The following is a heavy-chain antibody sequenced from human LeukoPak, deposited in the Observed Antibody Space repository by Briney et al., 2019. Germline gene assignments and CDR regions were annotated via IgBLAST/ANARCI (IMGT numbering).Heavy chain of an antibody. CDR3: ARGYRGTMVRGVITNWFDP. D-gene: IGHD3-10*01. Sequence: SETLSLTCTVSGGSISSSSYYWGWIRQPPGKGLEWIGSIYYSGSTYYNPSLKSRVTISVDTSKNQFSLKLSSVTAADTAVYYCARGYRGTMVRGVITNWFDPWGQGTLVTVSS. CDR1: GGSISSSSYY. CDR2: IYYSGST. V-gene: IGHV4-39*01. J-gene: IGHJ5*02.